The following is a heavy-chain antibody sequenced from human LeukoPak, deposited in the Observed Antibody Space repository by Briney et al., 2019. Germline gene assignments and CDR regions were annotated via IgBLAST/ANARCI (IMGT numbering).Heavy chain of an antibody. Sequence: SVKVSCKASGGTFITYAISWGRQAPGQGLEWRGRIIPIVGIANYAKKFQRRVTITSDKYTSTAYMDLSSRRSEEPAVFYCGPVSAYGGNSYYFDYWGQGTLVTVSS. CDR2: IIPIVGIA. J-gene: IGHJ4*02. V-gene: IGHV1-69*04. D-gene: IGHD4-23*01. CDR3: GPVSAYGGNSYYFDY. CDR1: GGTFITYA.